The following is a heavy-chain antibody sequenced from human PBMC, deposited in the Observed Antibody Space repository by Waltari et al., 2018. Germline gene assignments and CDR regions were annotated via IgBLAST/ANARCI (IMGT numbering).Heavy chain of an antibody. D-gene: IGHD1-26*01. CDR3: ARGPWVQSPYYYYGMDV. Sequence: EVQLVESGGGLVKPGGSLRLSCAASGFTFSSYSMNWVRQAPGKGLEWVSSISSSSSYIYYADSVKGRFTISRDNAKNSLYLQMNSLRAEDTAVYYCARGPWVQSPYYYYGMDVWGQGTTVTVSS. CDR1: GFTFSSYS. V-gene: IGHV3-21*01. J-gene: IGHJ6*02. CDR2: ISSSSSYI.